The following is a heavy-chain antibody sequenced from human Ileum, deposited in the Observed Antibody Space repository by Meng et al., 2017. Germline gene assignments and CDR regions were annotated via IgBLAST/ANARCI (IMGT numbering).Heavy chain of an antibody. CDR2: KNPNSGNT. V-gene: IGHV1-8*01. Sequence: QVRLVQSGAGVMMPEASEKVSCKASGYSFTSYDINWVRQGTGQGLEWMRWKNPNSGNTGYAQKFQGRVTMTRNTSISTAYMELSSLRSEDTAVYYCARGQGSGSYYVWFDPWGQGTLVTVSS. J-gene: IGHJ5*02. CDR1: GYSFTSYD. CDR3: ARGQGSGSYYVWFDP. D-gene: IGHD1-26*01.